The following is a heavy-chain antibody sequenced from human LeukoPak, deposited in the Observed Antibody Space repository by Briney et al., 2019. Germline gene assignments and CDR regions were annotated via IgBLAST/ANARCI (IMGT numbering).Heavy chain of an antibody. CDR2: IYYSGST. J-gene: IGHJ6*02. Sequence: SETLALTCTISGCSTSTYYWSWIRQPPGKGLEWIGFIYYSGSTNYNPSLKSRVTISLDTSKNQFSLKLSSVTAADTAVYYCARRVGYCSGGSCYYYYYGMDVWGQGTTVTVSS. CDR1: GCSTSTYY. V-gene: IGHV4-59*08. D-gene: IGHD2-15*01. CDR3: ARRVGYCSGGSCYYYYYGMDV.